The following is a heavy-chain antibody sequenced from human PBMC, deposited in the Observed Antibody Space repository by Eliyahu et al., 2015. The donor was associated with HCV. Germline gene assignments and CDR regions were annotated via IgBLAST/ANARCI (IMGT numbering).Heavy chain of an antibody. CDR1: GFTFSDYY. CDR2: ISTVGSTI. CDR3: ARAITFGGKIIDQ. Sequence: QVQLVESGGGLVXPGGSLRLSCAASGFTFSDYYMSWIRQAPGKGLEWISYISTVGSTIYYADSVKGRFTISRDNAKNSLSLQMNSLRAEDTAIYYCARAITFGGKIIDQWGQGTLVTVSS. J-gene: IGHJ4*02. D-gene: IGHD3-16*01. V-gene: IGHV3-11*01.